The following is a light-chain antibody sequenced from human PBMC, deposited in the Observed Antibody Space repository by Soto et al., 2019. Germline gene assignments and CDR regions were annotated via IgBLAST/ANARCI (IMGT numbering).Light chain of an antibody. J-gene: IGKJ1*01. CDR2: DAS. Sequence: EIVLTQSPATLSLSPGERATLSCRASQSVTRYLAWYQQKPGQAPRLLIYDASSRATDFPDRFSGSGSGTDFTLTISRLEPEDFAVYYCQQYGSSPAFGQGTKVDI. CDR3: QQYGSSPA. V-gene: IGKV3-20*01. CDR1: QSVTRY.